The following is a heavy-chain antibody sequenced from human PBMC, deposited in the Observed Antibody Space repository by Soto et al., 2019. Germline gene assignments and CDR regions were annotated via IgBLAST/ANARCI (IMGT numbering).Heavy chain of an antibody. CDR2: IIPIFGTA. CDR1: GGTFSSYA. D-gene: IGHD1-7*01. CDR3: ASHGITGTWVYYYGMDV. Sequence: QVQLVQSGAEVKKPGSSVNVSCKASGGTFSSYAISWVRQAPGQGPEWMGGIIPIFGTANYAQKFQGRVTITADESTSTAYMELSSLRSEDTAVYYCASHGITGTWVYYYGMDVWGQGTTVTVSS. J-gene: IGHJ6*02. V-gene: IGHV1-69*12.